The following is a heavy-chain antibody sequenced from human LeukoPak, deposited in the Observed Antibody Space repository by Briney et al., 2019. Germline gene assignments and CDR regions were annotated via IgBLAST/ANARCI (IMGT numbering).Heavy chain of an antibody. CDR2: FDPEDGET. CDR1: GYTLTELS. CDR3: ATSYNLGGGSYSIDY. J-gene: IGHJ4*02. D-gene: IGHD1-26*01. Sequence: ASVKASCKVSGYTLTELSMHWVRQAPGKGLEWMGGFDPEDGETIYAQKFQGRVTMTEDTSTDTAYMELSSLRSEDTAVYYCATSYNLGGGSYSIDYWGQGTLVTVSS. V-gene: IGHV1-24*01.